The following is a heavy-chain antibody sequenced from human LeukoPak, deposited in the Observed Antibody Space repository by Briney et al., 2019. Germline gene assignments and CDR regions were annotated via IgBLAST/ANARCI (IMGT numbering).Heavy chain of an antibody. CDR2: TKPDGSAE. J-gene: IGHJ4*02. V-gene: IGHV3-7*01. CDR1: GFTFRNYW. Sequence: GGSLRLSCAASGFTFRNYWMGWVRQAPGKGLEWVANTKPDGSAEYYADSVRGRFTTSRDNANNLLYLQMNRLRAEDTAVYYCARDGGLNTNFGYWGQGTLVTVSS. CDR3: ARDGGLNTNFGY. D-gene: IGHD2-15*01.